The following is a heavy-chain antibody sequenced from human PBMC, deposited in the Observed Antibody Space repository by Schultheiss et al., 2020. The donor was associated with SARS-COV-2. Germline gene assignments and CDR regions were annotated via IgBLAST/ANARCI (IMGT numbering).Heavy chain of an antibody. CDR3: AKGPRSIIRTDY. Sequence: GGSLRLSCSASGFTFSSYAMHWVRQAPGKGLEYVSAISSNGGSTYYADSVKGRFTISRDNSKNTLYLQMNSLRAEDTAVYYCAKGPRSIIRTDYWGQGTLVTVSS. V-gene: IGHV3-64*04. J-gene: IGHJ4*02. CDR2: ISSNGGST. CDR1: GFTFSSYA. D-gene: IGHD6-6*01.